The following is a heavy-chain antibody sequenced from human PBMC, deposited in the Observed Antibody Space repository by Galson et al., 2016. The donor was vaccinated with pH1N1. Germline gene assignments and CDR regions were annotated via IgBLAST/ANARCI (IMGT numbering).Heavy chain of an antibody. V-gene: IGHV1-69*06. CDR1: GGTFSNSA. CDR2: ISPIFGSI. J-gene: IGHJ6*02. CDR3: ATAGPLVREILYYSYAMDV. Sequence: SCKASGGTFSNSAISWVRQAPGQGLEWMRGISPIFGSINYAQRFQGRVTVRADIFTNTAYMELSRQRSEDTAIYYCATAGPLVREILYYSYAMDVWGQGTTVTVSS. D-gene: IGHD3-10*01.